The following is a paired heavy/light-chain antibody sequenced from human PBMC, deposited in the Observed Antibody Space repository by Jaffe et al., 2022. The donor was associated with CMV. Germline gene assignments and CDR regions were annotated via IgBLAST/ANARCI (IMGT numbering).Heavy chain of an antibody. Sequence: EVRLLESGGGFVEPGGALRLSCAASGFIFSDYTLSWVRQAPGKGLEWVSSVSASGGITYYADSVKGRFTISRDNPKKTLYLQMNSLTAEDTALYYCATPPGPAFDSWGQGTLVSVSS. V-gene: IGHV3-23*01. J-gene: IGHJ4*02. CDR3: ATPPGPAFDS. CDR1: GFIFSDYT. CDR2: VSASGGIT.
Light chain of an antibody. CDR2: STS. Sequence: DIQMTQSPSSVSASVGDRVTITCRASQHISNWLAWYQVKPGRAPKLLIYSTSSLQRGVPSRFSGSGTGTDFALTISSLQPEDLATYYCQQSKSFPHTFGQGTKLEIK. V-gene: IGKV1-12*01. J-gene: IGKJ2*01. CDR3: QQSKSFPHT. CDR1: QHISNW.